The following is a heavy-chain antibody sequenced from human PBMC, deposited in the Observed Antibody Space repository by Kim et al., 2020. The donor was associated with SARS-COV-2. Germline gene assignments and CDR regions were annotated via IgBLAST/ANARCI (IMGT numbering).Heavy chain of an antibody. CDR2: IYHSGST. D-gene: IGHD6-13*01. CDR3: ARTEFGSSWYSTFDY. CDR1: GGSISSSNW. Sequence: SETLSLTCAVSGGSISSSNWWSWVRQPPGKGLEWIGEIYHSGSTNYNPSLKSRVTISVDKSKNQFSLKLSSVTAADTAVYYCARTEFGSSWYSTFDYWGQGTLVTVSS. V-gene: IGHV4-4*02. J-gene: IGHJ4*02.